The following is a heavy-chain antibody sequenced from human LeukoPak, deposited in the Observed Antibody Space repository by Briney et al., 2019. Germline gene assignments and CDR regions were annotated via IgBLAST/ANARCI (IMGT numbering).Heavy chain of an antibody. D-gene: IGHD6-13*01. CDR2: ISGDGGST. J-gene: IGHJ4*02. CDR3: AKGIAAAGTSHFDY. V-gene: IGHV3-43*02. Sequence: GGSLRLSCAASGFTFDDYAMHWVRQAPGKGLEWVSLISGDGGSTYYADSVKGRFAISRDNSKNSLYLQMNSLRTEDTALYYCAKGIAAAGTSHFDYWGQGTLVTVSS. CDR1: GFTFDDYA.